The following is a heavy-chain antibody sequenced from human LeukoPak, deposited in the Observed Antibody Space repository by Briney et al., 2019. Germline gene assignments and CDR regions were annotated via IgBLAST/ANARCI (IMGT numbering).Heavy chain of an antibody. Sequence: GGSLRLSCAASGNYLMHWVRQAPGKGLVWVSHVNSDGSWTSHADSVKGRFTISKDNAKNTVYLQMNNLRTEDAAVYYCVSFYETNWGRGTLVTVSS. CDR2: VNSDGSWT. CDR1: GNYL. D-gene: IGHD2-2*01. CDR3: VSFYETN. J-gene: IGHJ4*02. V-gene: IGHV3-74*01.